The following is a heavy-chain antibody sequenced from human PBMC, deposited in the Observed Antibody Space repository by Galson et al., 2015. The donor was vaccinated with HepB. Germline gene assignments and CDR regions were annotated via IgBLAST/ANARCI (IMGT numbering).Heavy chain of an antibody. CDR2: SSYDGNNQ. V-gene: IGHV3-30*03. Sequence: LRLSCAASGFRVSSYGMHWVRQAPGKGLEWVTVSSYDGNNQHSADSVKGRFSMSRDNSKNTVDLEMNSLREDDTALYYCVRVKGDGYKLGGDYFDYWGQGILVIVSS. D-gene: IGHD3-16*01. CDR1: GFRVSSYG. J-gene: IGHJ4*02. CDR3: VRVKGDGYKLGGDYFDY.